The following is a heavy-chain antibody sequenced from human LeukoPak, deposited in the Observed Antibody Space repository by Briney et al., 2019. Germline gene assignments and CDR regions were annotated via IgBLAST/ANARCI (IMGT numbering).Heavy chain of an antibody. D-gene: IGHD6-19*01. CDR2: ISSSSSYI. J-gene: IGHJ4*02. V-gene: IGHV3-21*01. CDR1: GFTFSSYS. Sequence: GGSLRLSCVASGFTFSSYSMKWVRQAPGKGLEWVSSISSSSSYIDYADSVKGRFTISRDNAKNSLYLQMNSLRAEDTGVYYCTKNDAYASGWSFDHWGQGTLVTVSS. CDR3: TKNDAYASGWSFDH.